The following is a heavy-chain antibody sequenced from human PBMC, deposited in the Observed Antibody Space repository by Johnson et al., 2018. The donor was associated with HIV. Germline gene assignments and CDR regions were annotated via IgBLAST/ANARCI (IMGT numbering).Heavy chain of an antibody. CDR3: ARDPELDYFDNRAFDI. D-gene: IGHD3-22*01. V-gene: IGHV3-7*01. CDR2: IKQDGSER. J-gene: IGHJ3*02. CDR1: GFSLGAYA. Sequence: EVQLVESGGGVVQPGRSLRLSCVASGFSLGAYAIHWVHQAPGKGLAWVANIKQDGSERYYVDSVKGRFTISRDNAKNSLSLQMDSLRAEDTAVYYCARDPELDYFDNRAFDIWGQGTMVTVSS.